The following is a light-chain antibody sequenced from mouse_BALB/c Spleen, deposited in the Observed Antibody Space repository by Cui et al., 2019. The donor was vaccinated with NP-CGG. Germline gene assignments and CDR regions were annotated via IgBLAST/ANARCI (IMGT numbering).Light chain of an antibody. CDR1: TGAVTTSNY. CDR3: ALWYSNHWV. J-gene: IGLJ1*01. V-gene: IGLV1*01. CDR2: GTN. Sequence: QSFVTQVSAPTTSPGETVTLTCRSSTGAVTTSNYANWVQEKPDHLFTGLIGGTNNRAPGVPARFSGSLIGDKAAPTITGAQTEDEAIYFCALWYSNHWVFGGGTKLTVL.